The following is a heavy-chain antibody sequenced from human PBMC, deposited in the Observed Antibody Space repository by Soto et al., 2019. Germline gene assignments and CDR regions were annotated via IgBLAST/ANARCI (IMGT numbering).Heavy chain of an antibody. CDR1: GGSISSSSYY. D-gene: IGHD6-13*01. Sequence: QLQLQESGPGLVKPSETLSLTCTVSGGSISSSSYYWGWIRQPPGKGLEWIGSIYYSGSTYYYPSLKSRVTISVDTSKNQFSLKLSSVTAADTAVYYCATSLIAAAAPYYWGQGTLVTVSS. CDR2: IYYSGST. CDR3: ATSLIAAAAPYY. J-gene: IGHJ4*02. V-gene: IGHV4-39*01.